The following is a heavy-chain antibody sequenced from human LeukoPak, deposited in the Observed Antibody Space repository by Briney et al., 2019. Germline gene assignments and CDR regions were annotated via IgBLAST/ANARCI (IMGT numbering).Heavy chain of an antibody. Sequence: GGSLRLSCAASGFTFSSYSMNWVRQAPGKGLEWVSSISSSSSYIYYADSVKGRFTISGDNAKNSLYLQMNGLRAEDTAVYYCARTLNRGYYYGSAYWGQGTLVTVSS. CDR3: ARTLNRGYYYGSAY. CDR2: ISSSSSYI. J-gene: IGHJ4*02. D-gene: IGHD3-10*01. CDR1: GFTFSSYS. V-gene: IGHV3-21*01.